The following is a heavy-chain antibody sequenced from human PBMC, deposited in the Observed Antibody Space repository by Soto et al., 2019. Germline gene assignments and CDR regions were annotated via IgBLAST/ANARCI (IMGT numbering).Heavy chain of an antibody. CDR1: GGSISSSSYY. J-gene: IGHJ5*02. D-gene: IGHD6-13*01. V-gene: IGHV4-39*02. CDR2: IYYSGST. CDR3: ARDGPEAGGFDP. Sequence: QLQLQESGPGLVKPSETLSLTCTVSGGSISSSSYYWGWIRQPPGKGLEWIGSIYYSGSTYYNPSLKSRVTISVDTSKNQFSLKLSSVTAADTAVYYCARDGPEAGGFDPWGQGTLVTVSS.